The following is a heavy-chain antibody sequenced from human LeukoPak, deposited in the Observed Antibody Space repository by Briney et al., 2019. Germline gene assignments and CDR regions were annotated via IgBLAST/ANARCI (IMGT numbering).Heavy chain of an antibody. Sequence: SETLSLTCTVSGGSISTSSYYWGWIRQPPGKGLEWIGYIYYSGSTNYNPSLKSRVTISVDTSKNQFSLKLSSVTAADTAVYYCARHLDPNQSQQLGDNWFDPWGQGTLVTVSS. D-gene: IGHD6-13*01. J-gene: IGHJ5*02. V-gene: IGHV4-61*05. CDR2: IYYSGST. CDR3: ARHLDPNQSQQLGDNWFDP. CDR1: GGSISTSSYY.